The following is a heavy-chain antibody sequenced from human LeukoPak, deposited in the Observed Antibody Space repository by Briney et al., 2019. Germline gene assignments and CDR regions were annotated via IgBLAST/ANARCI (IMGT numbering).Heavy chain of an antibody. D-gene: IGHD3-16*02. CDR1: GYTFTSYY. V-gene: IGHV1-46*01. CDR2: INPSGGST. Sequence: GASVQVSCKASGYTFTSYYMHWVRQAPGQGLEWMGIINPSGGSTSYAQKFQGRVTMTGDTSTSTVYMELSSLRPEDTAVYYCARQGVIPADYWGQGTLVTVSS. J-gene: IGHJ4*02. CDR3: ARQGVIPADY.